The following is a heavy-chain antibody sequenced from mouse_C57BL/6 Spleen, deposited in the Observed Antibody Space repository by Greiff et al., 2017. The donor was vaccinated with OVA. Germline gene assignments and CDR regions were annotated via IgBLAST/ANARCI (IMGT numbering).Heavy chain of an antibody. V-gene: IGHV1-62-2*01. J-gene: IGHJ1*03. D-gene: IGHD1-1*01. CDR3: ARHEDYYGSSPGYFDV. CDR1: GYTFTEYT. CDR2: FYPGSGSI. Sequence: VQRVESGAELVKPGASVKLSCKASGYTFTEYTIHWVKQRSGQGLEWIGWFYPGSGSIKYNEKFKDKATLTADKSSSTVYMELSRLTSEDSAVYFCARHEDYYGSSPGYFDVWGTGTTVTVSS.